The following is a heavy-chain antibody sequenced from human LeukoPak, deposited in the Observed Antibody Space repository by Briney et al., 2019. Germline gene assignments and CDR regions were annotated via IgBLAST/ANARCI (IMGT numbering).Heavy chain of an antibody. J-gene: IGHJ4*02. CDR3: ARGRPYSGSLRYYFDY. V-gene: IGHV4-4*07. D-gene: IGHD1-26*01. CDR1: GGSISSYY. Sequence: SESLSLTCTVSGGSISSYYWSWIRQPAGKGLEWIGRIYTSGSTNYNPSLKSRVTMSVDTSKNQFSLKLSSVTAADTAVYYCARGRPYSGSLRYYFDYWGQGTLVTVSS. CDR2: IYTSGST.